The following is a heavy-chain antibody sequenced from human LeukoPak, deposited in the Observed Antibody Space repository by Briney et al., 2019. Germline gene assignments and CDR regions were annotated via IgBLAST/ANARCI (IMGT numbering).Heavy chain of an antibody. CDR1: GFSVSSNY. J-gene: IGHJ4*02. CDR2: IYSGDTT. V-gene: IGHV3-53*01. D-gene: IGHD4-17*01. Sequence: GGSLRLSCAASGFSVSSNYMNWVRQAPGKGLEWVSIIYSGDTTYYADSVKGRFTISRDNSKNTLYLQMNSLRDEDTAVYYCARVLWNGDYPRFDYWGQGTLVTVSS. CDR3: ARVLWNGDYPRFDY.